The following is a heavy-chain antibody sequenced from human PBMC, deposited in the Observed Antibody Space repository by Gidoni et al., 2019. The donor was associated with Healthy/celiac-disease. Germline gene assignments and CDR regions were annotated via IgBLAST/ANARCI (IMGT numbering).Heavy chain of an antibody. CDR3: ARDPGPIEQWLVLSNYYYGMDV. J-gene: IGHJ6*02. Sequence: QVPLVQSGAEVKKPVASVKVSCTASGYTFTSYGISCVRQAPGQGLEWMGWISAYNGNTNYAQKLQGRVTMTTDTSTSTAYMELRSLRSDDTAVYYCARDPGPIEQWLVLSNYYYGMDVWGQGTTVTVSS. CDR2: ISAYNGNT. D-gene: IGHD6-19*01. CDR1: GYTFTSYG. V-gene: IGHV1-18*01.